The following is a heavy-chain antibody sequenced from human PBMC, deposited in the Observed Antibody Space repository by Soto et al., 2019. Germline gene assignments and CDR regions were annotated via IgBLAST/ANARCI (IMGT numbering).Heavy chain of an antibody. CDR1: GFTFGTYA. CDR3: AKGAVTTPYYYYYGMDV. CDR2: ITSNGGNA. D-gene: IGHD4-4*01. J-gene: IGHJ6*02. Sequence: GGSLRLSCAASGFTFGTYAMDWVRQAPGKGLEWVGVITSNGGNARYADSVKGRFTISRDNSKNTLYLQMNSLRAEDTAVYYCAKGAVTTPYYYYYGMDVWGQRTTVTVSS. V-gene: IGHV3-30-3*01.